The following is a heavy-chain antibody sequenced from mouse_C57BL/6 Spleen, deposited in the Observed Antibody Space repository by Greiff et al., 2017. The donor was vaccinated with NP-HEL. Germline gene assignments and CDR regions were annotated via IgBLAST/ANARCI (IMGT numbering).Heavy chain of an antibody. Sequence: VQLQQSGPELVKPGASVKISCKASGYPFTDYSMNWVKQGHGKSLEWIGEINPKNGGTSYNQKFKGKATLTVDKSSSTAYMELRSLTSEDSAVYYCAREGIYYYGSRLAWFAYWGQGTLVTVSA. CDR2: INPKNGGT. V-gene: IGHV1-26*01. J-gene: IGHJ3*01. D-gene: IGHD1-1*01. CDR1: GYPFTDYS. CDR3: AREGIYYYGSRLAWFAY.